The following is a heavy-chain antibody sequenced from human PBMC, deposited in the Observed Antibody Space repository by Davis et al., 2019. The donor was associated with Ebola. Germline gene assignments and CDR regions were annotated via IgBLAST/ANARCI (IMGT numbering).Heavy chain of an antibody. CDR1: GFTFSSYS. D-gene: IGHD3-16*01. Sequence: GESLKISCAASGFTFSSYSMNWVRQAPGKGLEWVSSISSSSSYIYYADSVKGRFTISRDNAKNSLYLQMNSLRAEDTAVYHCVRPAVRGGVFDDWGQGTLVTVSS. CDR2: ISSSSSYI. V-gene: IGHV3-21*01. J-gene: IGHJ4*02. CDR3: VRPAVRGGVFDD.